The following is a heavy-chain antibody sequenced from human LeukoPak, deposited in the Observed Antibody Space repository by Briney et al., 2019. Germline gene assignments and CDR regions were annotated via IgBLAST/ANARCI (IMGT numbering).Heavy chain of an antibody. D-gene: IGHD2-2*01. J-gene: IGHJ4*02. CDR3: ARQNTSLLDY. CDR1: GYTFIGYY. Sequence: ASVKVSCKASGYTFIGYYLHWVRQAPGQGLEWMGWINPDSGDTNYLQRFQGRVTMSRDTSINTAYMELSRLTSDDTAVYYCARQNTSLLDYWSQGTLVTVSS. V-gene: IGHV1-2*02. CDR2: INPDSGDT.